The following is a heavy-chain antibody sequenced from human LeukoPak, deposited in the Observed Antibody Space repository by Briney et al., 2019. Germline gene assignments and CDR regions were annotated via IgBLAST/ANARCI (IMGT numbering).Heavy chain of an antibody. CDR1: GFTFSSYA. CDR2: ISGSGGDT. D-gene: IGHD2-15*01. V-gene: IGHV3-23*01. J-gene: IGHJ4*02. CDR3: AKERPTRRYCSGGSCYSRYFDY. Sequence: GGSLRLSCAASGFTFSSYAMSWVHQAPGQGLGWVSAISGSGGDTYYADSVKGRFTISRDNSKNTLHLQMNSLRAEDTAVHYCAKERPTRRYCSGGSCYSRYFDYWGQGTLVTVSS.